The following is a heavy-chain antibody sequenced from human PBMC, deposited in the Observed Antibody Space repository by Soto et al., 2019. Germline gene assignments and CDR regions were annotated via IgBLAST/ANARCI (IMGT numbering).Heavy chain of an antibody. J-gene: IGHJ5*02. CDR1: GGTFSSYA. CDR3: ARDYYDSRGNWFDP. Sequence: ASVKVSCKASGGTFSSYAISWVRQAPGQGLEWMGGIIPIFGTANYAQKFQGRVTITADESTSTAYMELSSLRSEDTAVYYCARDYYDSRGNWFDPWGQGTLVTVSS. CDR2: IIPIFGTA. V-gene: IGHV1-69*13. D-gene: IGHD3-22*01.